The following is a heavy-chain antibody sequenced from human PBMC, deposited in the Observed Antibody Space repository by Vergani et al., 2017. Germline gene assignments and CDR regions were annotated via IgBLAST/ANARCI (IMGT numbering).Heavy chain of an antibody. D-gene: IGHD4-17*01. CDR1: GFTTGDYV. V-gene: IGHV3-30*02. Sequence: AQLAESGGGLVQPGQSLRLSCTASGFTTGDYVMSWFRQAPGKGLEWVAFIRYDGSNKYYADSVKGRFTITRDNSKNTLYLQMNSLRAEDTAVYYCAKEGYGDYFVHAFDIWGQGTMVTVSS. CDR3: AKEGYGDYFVHAFDI. J-gene: IGHJ3*02. CDR2: IRYDGSNK.